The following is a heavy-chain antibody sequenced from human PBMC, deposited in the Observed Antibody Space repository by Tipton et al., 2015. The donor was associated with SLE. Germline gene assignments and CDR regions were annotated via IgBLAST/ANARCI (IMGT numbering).Heavy chain of an antibody. Sequence: QSGPEVKKPGASVKVSCKASGYTFTGYYLHWVRQAPGQGLEWMGRINPNSGDTDSAQKFQGRVTMTRDTSTSTAYMELRSLRSDDTAVYYCARDMVEVAASSDWGQGTLVTVSS. CDR2: INPNSGDT. V-gene: IGHV1-2*06. D-gene: IGHD2-15*01. J-gene: IGHJ4*02. CDR3: ARDMVEVAASSD. CDR1: GYTFTGYY.